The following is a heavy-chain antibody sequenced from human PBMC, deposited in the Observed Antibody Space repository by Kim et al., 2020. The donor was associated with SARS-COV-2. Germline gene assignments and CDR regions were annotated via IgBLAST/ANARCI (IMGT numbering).Heavy chain of an antibody. CDR1: GGTFSSYA. Sequence: SVKVSCKASGGTFSSYAISWVRQAPGQGLEWMGGIIPIFGTANYAQKFQGRVTITADESTSTAYMELSSLRSEDTAVYYCARTEDCSSTSCRPILDYYGMDVWGRGTTVTVSS. J-gene: IGHJ6*02. D-gene: IGHD2-2*01. CDR3: ARTEDCSSTSCRPILDYYGMDV. V-gene: IGHV1-69*13. CDR2: IIPIFGTA.